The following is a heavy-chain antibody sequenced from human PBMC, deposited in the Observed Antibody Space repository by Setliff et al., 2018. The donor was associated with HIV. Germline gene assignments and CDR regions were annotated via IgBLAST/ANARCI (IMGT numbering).Heavy chain of an antibody. Sequence: GGSLRLSCAGSGFTISDYWMSWVRQAPGKGLEWVANIKHDGRERYNVDSVKGRFTISRDNAKSSLYLQMSSLTADDTAAYYCARARRDASGYWGHFFYYMDVWGKGTTVTVSS. CDR3: ARARRDASGYWGHFFYYMDV. CDR1: GFTISDYW. V-gene: IGHV3-7*03. D-gene: IGHD3-22*01. CDR2: IKHDGRER. J-gene: IGHJ6*03.